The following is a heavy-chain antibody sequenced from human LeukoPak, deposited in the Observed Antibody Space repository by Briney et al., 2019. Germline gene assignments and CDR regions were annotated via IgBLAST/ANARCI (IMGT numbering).Heavy chain of an antibody. J-gene: IGHJ3*02. CDR1: GGSISSGDYY. V-gene: IGHV4-61*08. CDR3: ARVSGYYYDSSGYPDI. CDR2: IYYSGST. Sequence: SETLSLTCTVSGGSISSGDYYWSWIRQPPGKGLEWIGYIYYSGSTNYNPSLKSRVTISVDTSKNQFSLKLSSVTAADTAVYYCARVSGYYYDSSGYPDIWGQGTMVTVSS. D-gene: IGHD3-22*01.